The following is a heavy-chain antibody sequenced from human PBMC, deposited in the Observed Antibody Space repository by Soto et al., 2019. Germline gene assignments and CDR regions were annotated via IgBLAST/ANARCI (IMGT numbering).Heavy chain of an antibody. V-gene: IGHV6-1*01. CDR3: ARERGVLSEAFDI. CDR1: WDSVSSNSAA. D-gene: IGHD3-10*01. CDR2: TYYRSKWYN. J-gene: IGHJ3*02. Sequence: SQTLSLTCAISWDSVSSNSAAWNWLMQSPSRGLEWLGRTYYRSKWYNDYVVSVKSRITINPDTSKNQFSLQLNSGTPDDTAVYYCARERGVLSEAFDIWGQGTVVTFSS.